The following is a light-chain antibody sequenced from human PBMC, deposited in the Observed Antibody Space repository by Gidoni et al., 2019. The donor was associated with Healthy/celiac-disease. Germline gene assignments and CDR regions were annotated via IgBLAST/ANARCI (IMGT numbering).Light chain of an antibody. CDR3: AAWDDSLSGPVV. CDR2: RNN. V-gene: IGLV1-47*01. Sequence: QSVLTQPPSASGTPGQRVTISCSGSSSNIGSNYVYWYQQLPGTAPKLLIYRNNQRPSVVPDRFSGSKSGTSASLAIIGLRSEDEADYYCAAWDDSLSGPVVFGGGTKLTVL. J-gene: IGLJ2*01. CDR1: SSNIGSNY.